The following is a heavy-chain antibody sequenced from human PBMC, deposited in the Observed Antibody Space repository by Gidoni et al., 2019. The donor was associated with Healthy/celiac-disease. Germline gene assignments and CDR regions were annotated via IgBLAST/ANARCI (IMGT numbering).Heavy chain of an antibody. CDR3: ARGHVVGATIPHPPFDY. J-gene: IGHJ4*02. V-gene: IGHV4-34*01. CDR2: INHSGST. Sequence: QVQLQQWGAGLLKPSETLSLTCAVYGGSFSGYYWSWIRQPPGKGLEWIGEINHSGSTIYNPSLKSRVTISVDTSKNQFSLKLSSVTAADTAVYYCARGHVVGATIPHPPFDYWGQGTLVTVSS. CDR1: GGSFSGYY. D-gene: IGHD1-26*01.